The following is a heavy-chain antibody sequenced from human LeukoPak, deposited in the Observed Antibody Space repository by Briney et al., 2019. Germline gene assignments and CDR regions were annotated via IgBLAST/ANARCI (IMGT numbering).Heavy chain of an antibody. CDR2: ISYDGSNK. D-gene: IGHD2-2*01. CDR3: SSTSFDY. Sequence: GGSLRLSCAASGFTFSSYAMHWVRQAPGKGLEWVAVISYDGSNKYYADSVKGRFTISRDNSKNTLYLQMNSLRAEDTAVYYCSSTSFDYWGQGTLVTVSS. J-gene: IGHJ4*02. CDR1: GFTFSSYA. V-gene: IGHV3-30-3*01.